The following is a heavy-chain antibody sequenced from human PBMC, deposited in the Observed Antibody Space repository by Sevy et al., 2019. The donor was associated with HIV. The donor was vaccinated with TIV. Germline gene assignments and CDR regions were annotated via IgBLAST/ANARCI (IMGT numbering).Heavy chain of an antibody. J-gene: IGHJ5*02. Sequence: SETLSLTCTVSGASISSYYWSWIPQPAGKGLEWIGRIYASGRSIYNPSLKSRVTMSVDTSKNQFSLKLSSVTAADTAVYYCARDLALRESWFDPWGQGTLVTVSS. CDR2: IYASGRS. CDR3: ARDLALRESWFDP. V-gene: IGHV4-4*07. CDR1: GASISSYY.